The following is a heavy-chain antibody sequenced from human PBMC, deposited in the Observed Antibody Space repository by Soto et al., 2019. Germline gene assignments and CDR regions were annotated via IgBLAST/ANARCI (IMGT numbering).Heavy chain of an antibody. J-gene: IGHJ4*02. D-gene: IGHD6-19*01. CDR2: MSYSGSA. V-gene: IGHV4-39*01. Sequence: QLQLQESGPGLVKPSDTLSLTCTVSGASIRSSAYSWGWIRQPPGKGLEWIGTMSYSGSAHYSPSLNSRLIISVDTSKNPFSLRVSSVTAADTALYYCASHAPYQSGWANRIDSWGQGTLVTVSS. CDR3: ASHAPYQSGWANRIDS. CDR1: GASIRSSAYS.